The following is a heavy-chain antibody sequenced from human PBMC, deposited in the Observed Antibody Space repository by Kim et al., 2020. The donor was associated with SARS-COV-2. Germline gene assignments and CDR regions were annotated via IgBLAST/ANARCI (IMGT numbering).Heavy chain of an antibody. V-gene: IGHV3-33*05. CDR2: ISYDGNNK. D-gene: IGHD2-8*01. J-gene: IGHJ5*02. CDR1: GFIFSNYG. Sequence: GGSLRLSCAASGFIFSNYGMHWVRQAPGKGLDWVAVISYDGNNKYYADSVKGRFTVSRDNSRNSLYLHMNGLRGEDTAMYYCAGVSTNGEVALPEGGGGWFGPWRQGALVTVSS. CDR3: AGVSTNGEVALPEGGGGWFGP.